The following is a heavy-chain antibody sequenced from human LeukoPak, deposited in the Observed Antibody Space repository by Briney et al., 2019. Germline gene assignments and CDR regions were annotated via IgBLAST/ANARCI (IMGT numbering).Heavy chain of an antibody. D-gene: IGHD6-13*01. J-gene: IGHJ4*02. CDR3: ARDLAPQLASHFDY. V-gene: IGHV3-30-3*01. Sequence: GGSLRLSCAASGFTFSSYAMHWVRQAPGKGLEWVAVISYDGSNKYYAASVKGRFTISRDNSKNTLYLQMNSLRAEDTAVYYCARDLAPQLASHFDYWGQGTLVTVSS. CDR2: ISYDGSNK. CDR1: GFTFSSYA.